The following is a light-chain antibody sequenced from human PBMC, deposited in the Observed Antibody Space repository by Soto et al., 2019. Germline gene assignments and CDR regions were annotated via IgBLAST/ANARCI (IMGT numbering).Light chain of an antibody. V-gene: IGKV3D-11*01. CDR2: DTS. CDR3: QRRSNWSTT. Sequence: EVVMTQSPATLSVSPGECVTLSCRASQGIGDTLAWYQHKPGQTPRLLIYDTSTRATGVPARFSGSRSGPEFTLTINGLEPEDFAVYYCQRRSNWSTTFGQGTKVDIK. J-gene: IGKJ1*01. CDR1: QGIGDT.